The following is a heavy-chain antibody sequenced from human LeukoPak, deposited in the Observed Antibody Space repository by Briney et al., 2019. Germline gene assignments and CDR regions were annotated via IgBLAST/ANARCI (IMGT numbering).Heavy chain of an antibody. CDR1: GGSFSGYY. V-gene: IGHV4-34*01. Sequence: PSETLSLTCAVYGGSFSGYYWSWIRQPSGKGLEWIGEINHSGSTNYNPSLKSRVTISVDTSKNQFSLKLSSVTAADTAVYYCASLRSGYQNWGQGTLVTVSS. CDR2: INHSGST. CDR3: ASLRSGYQN. J-gene: IGHJ4*02. D-gene: IGHD3-22*01.